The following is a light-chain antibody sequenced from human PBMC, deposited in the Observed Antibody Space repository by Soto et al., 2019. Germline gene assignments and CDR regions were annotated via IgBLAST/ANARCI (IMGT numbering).Light chain of an antibody. Sequence: QSALAQPDSVSGSPGQSITISCTGTSTDVGAYNYVAWYQQHPGKAPKLIIYEVTTRPSGVSYRFSASKSGNPASLPISGLHSEDEADYYCISYTGKSASYVFGTGTKVTVL. CDR1: STDVGAYNY. V-gene: IGLV2-14*01. J-gene: IGLJ1*01. CDR2: EVT. CDR3: ISYTGKSASYV.